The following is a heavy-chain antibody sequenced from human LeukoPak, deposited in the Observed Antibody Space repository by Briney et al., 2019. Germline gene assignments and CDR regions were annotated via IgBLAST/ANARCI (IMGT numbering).Heavy chain of an antibody. CDR2: INHSGST. CDR3: ARGDPANWAIDY. D-gene: IGHD7-27*01. J-gene: IGHJ4*02. Sequence: SSETLSFTCAVYGGSFSGYYWSWIRQPPGKGLEWIGEINHSGSTNYNPSLKSRVTISVDTSKNQFSLKLSSVTAADTAVYYCARGDPANWAIDYWGQGTLVTVSS. V-gene: IGHV4-34*01. CDR1: GGSFSGYY.